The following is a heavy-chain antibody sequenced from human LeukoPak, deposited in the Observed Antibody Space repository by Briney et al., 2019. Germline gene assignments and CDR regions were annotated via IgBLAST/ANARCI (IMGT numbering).Heavy chain of an antibody. J-gene: IGHJ4*02. CDR2: ISGSGGST. CDR3: AKVLENYDILTGYGVYFDY. CDR1: GFAVSSNY. D-gene: IGHD3-9*01. Sequence: GGSLRLSCAASGFAVSSNYMSWVRQAPGKGLEWVSAISGSGGSTYYADSVKGRFTISRDNSKNTLYLQMNSLRVEDTAVYYCAKVLENYDILTGYGVYFDYWGRGTLVTVSS. V-gene: IGHV3-23*01.